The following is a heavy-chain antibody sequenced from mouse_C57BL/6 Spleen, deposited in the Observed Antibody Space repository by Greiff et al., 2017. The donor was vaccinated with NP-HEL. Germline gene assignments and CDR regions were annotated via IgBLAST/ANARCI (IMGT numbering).Heavy chain of an antibody. Sequence: QVQLKESGAELVKPGASVKMSCKASGYTFTTYPIEWMKQNHGKSLEWIGNFHPYNDDTKYNEKFKGKATLTVEKSSSTVYLELSRLTSDDSAVYYCARRGYGSSYDYFDYWGQGTTLTVSS. CDR2: FHPYNDDT. CDR3: ARRGYGSSYDYFDY. V-gene: IGHV1-47*01. CDR1: GYTFTTYP. D-gene: IGHD1-1*01. J-gene: IGHJ2*01.